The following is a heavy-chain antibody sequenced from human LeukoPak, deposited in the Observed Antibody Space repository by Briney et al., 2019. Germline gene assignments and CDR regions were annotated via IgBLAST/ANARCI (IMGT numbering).Heavy chain of an antibody. Sequence: PGGSLRLSCAASGFTFSSYAMHWVRQAPGKGLEWVAVISYDGSNKYYADSVKGRFTISRDNSKNTLYLQMNSLRAEDTAVYYCAREGIWSLDSWGQGTLVTVSS. CDR3: AREGIWSLDS. V-gene: IGHV3-30-3*01. CDR1: GFTFSSYA. CDR2: ISYDGSNK. D-gene: IGHD2-15*01. J-gene: IGHJ4*02.